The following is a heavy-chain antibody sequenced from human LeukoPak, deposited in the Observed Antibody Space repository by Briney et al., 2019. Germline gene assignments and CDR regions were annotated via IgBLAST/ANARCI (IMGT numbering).Heavy chain of an antibody. CDR2: IHHSGST. J-gene: IGHJ4*02. D-gene: IGHD1-26*01. CDR1: GGSFSGYY. V-gene: IGHV4-34*01. CDR3: ASSVGATRFDY. Sequence: SETLSLTCAVYGGSFSGYYWSWIRQPPGKGLEWIGEIHHSGSTNYNPSLKSRLTISVDTSKNQFSLKLSSATAADTAVYYCASSVGATRFDYWGQGTPVTVSS.